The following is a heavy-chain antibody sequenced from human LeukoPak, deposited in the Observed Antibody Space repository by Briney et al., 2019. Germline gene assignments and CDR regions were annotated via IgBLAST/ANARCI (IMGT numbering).Heavy chain of an antibody. CDR1: GFTFSSYG. Sequence: GSLRLSCAASGFTFSSYGMHWVRQPPGKGLEWIGEIYHSGSTNYNPSLKSRVTISVDKSKNQFSLKLSSVTAADTAVYYCARPGVVVPAAISHYYYGMDVWGQGTTVTVSS. CDR3: ARPGVVVPAAISHYYYGMDV. D-gene: IGHD2-2*01. V-gene: IGHV4-4*02. CDR2: IYHSGST. J-gene: IGHJ6*02.